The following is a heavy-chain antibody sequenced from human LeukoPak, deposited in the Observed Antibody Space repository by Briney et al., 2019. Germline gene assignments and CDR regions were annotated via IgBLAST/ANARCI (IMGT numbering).Heavy chain of an antibody. CDR1: GGSISSYY. Sequence: SETLSLTCTVSGGSISSYYWSWVRQPAGKGLEWIGRTYTRGSTNYNPSLKGRVTMSVDTSNNQFYLILNSVTAADTAIYYCTSTLTGTTVGHYYYYMDVWGKGTTVTVSS. V-gene: IGHV4-4*07. CDR2: TYTRGST. J-gene: IGHJ6*03. D-gene: IGHD1-7*01. CDR3: TSTLTGTTVGHYYYYMDV.